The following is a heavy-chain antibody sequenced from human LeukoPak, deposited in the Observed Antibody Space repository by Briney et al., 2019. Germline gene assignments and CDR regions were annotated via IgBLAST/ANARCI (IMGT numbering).Heavy chain of an antibody. CDR2: ISYSGST. Sequence: SETLSLTCSVSGGSFSSSSYYWGWIRQPPGKGLEWIGSISYSGSTFYNPSLKRRVTISVDTSKNHFSLTLSSVTAADTAVYYCARLQPNSGEWAFDIWGQGTMVTVSS. V-gene: IGHV4-39*07. D-gene: IGHD1-1*01. CDR1: GGSFSSSSYY. CDR3: ARLQPNSGEWAFDI. J-gene: IGHJ3*02.